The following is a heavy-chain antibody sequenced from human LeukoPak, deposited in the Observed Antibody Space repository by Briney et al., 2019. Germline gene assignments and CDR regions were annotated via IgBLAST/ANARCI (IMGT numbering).Heavy chain of an antibody. J-gene: IGHJ6*02. V-gene: IGHV1-69*04. CDR3: ARNRPNVVPAALFGYYYGTDV. CDR2: IIPIFGIA. D-gene: IGHD2-2*01. CDR1: GGTFSSYA. Sequence: VASVKVSCKASGGTFSSYAISWVRQAPGQGLEWMGRIIPIFGIANYAQKFQGRVTITADKSTSTAYMELSSLRSEDTAVYYCARNRPNVVPAALFGYYYGTDVWGQGTTVTVSS.